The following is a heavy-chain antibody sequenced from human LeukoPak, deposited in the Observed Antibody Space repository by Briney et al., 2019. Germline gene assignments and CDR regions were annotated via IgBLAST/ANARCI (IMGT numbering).Heavy chain of an antibody. CDR3: ARDLPVATH. CDR1: GFTFSSYS. J-gene: IGHJ4*02. V-gene: IGHV3-21*01. Sequence: GGSLRLSCAASGFTFSSYSMNWVRQAPGKGLEWVSSISSSSSHIYYADSVKGRFTISRDNAKNSLYLQMNSLRAEDTAVYYCARDLPVATHWGQGTLVTVSS. D-gene: IGHD5-12*01. CDR2: ISSSSSHI.